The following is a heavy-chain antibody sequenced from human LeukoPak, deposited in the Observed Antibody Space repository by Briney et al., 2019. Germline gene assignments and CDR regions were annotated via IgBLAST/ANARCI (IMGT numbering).Heavy chain of an antibody. CDR2: ISGIADST. CDR1: GFTFSSNA. CDR3: AKDHYYDSSGCYYR. V-gene: IGHV3-23*01. Sequence: GGSLRLSCAASGFTFSSNAITWVRQAPGKGLEGVSTISGIADSTYYADSLKGRFTISRDNSKNTLYLQMNSLRAEDTAVYYCAKDHYYDSSGCYYRWGQGTLVTVSS. D-gene: IGHD3-22*01. J-gene: IGHJ5*02.